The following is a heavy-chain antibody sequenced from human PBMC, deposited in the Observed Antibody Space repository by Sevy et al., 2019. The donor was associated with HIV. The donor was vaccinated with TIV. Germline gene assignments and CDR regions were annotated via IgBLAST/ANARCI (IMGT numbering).Heavy chain of an antibody. V-gene: IGHV1-2*02. CDR1: GYTFTGYY. CDR3: ARGGYYGSGSLIGTYYYYYMDV. J-gene: IGHJ6*03. D-gene: IGHD3-10*01. Sequence: ASVKVSCKASGYTFTGYYMHWVRQAPGQGLEWMGWINPNSGGTNYAQKFQGRVTMTRDTSISTAYMELSRLRSDDPAVYYCARGGYYGSGSLIGTYYYYYMDVWGKGTTVTVSS. CDR2: INPNSGGT.